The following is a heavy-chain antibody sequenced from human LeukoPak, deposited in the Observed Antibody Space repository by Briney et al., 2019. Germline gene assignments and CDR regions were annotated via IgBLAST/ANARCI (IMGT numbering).Heavy chain of an antibody. CDR2: ISSDGSIK. CDR3: TRIGYGSSWSGDY. CDR1: GFTFSSFG. J-gene: IGHJ4*02. D-gene: IGHD6-13*01. Sequence: GGSLRLSCAASGFTFSSFGMHWVRQAPGKGLKWVALISSDGSIKYYADSVKGRFSISRDNSRNTLYLRMNSLRAEDTAIYYCTRIGYGSSWSGDYWGQGTLVTVSS. V-gene: IGHV3-30-3*01.